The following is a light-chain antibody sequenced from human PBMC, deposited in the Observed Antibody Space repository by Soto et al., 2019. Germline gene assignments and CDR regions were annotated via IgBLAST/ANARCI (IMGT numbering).Light chain of an antibody. CDR2: GAS. V-gene: IGKV3-20*01. CDR3: KQHGSLPPT. Sequence: EIALTQSPGTLSLSPGETATLSCRARQSLSSNSIAWYQQRLGQAPRLLIFGASNRPTDIPDRFSGSGSGTDFNLSISRLEPEDFSVNYCKQHGSLPPTFGQGTKVDIK. J-gene: IGKJ1*01. CDR1: QSLSSNS.